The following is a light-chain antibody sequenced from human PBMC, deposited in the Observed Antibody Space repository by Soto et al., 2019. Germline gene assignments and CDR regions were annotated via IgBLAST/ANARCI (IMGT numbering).Light chain of an antibody. Sequence: QSVLTQPRSVSGSPGQSVTISCTGTNSDVGTFYFVSWYQQYPYKGPKLIIYDVTERPSGVPDRFSGSKSGNTASLTISGLQAEDEADYYCSSFAGSNNFPYVFGTGTKVTVL. V-gene: IGLV2-11*01. CDR2: DVT. CDR1: NSDVGTFYF. J-gene: IGLJ1*01. CDR3: SSFAGSNNFPYV.